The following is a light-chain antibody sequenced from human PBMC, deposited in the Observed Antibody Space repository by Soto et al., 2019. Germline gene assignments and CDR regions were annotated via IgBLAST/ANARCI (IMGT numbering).Light chain of an antibody. CDR3: QKHHSAPLF. CDR1: QGINHY. CDR2: ATS. Sequence: DIQMTQSPSSLSASVGDRVTITCRASQGINHYLAWVQQKPGKVPKLLIYATSTLQSGVPSRFGGSGFGTDFTLTISRLQPEDVATYYCQKHHSAPLFFGPGTKVEIK. V-gene: IGKV1-27*01. J-gene: IGKJ3*01.